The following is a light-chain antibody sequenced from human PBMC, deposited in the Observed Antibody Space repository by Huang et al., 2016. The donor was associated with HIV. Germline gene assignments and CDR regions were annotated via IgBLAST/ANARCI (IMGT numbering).Light chain of an antibody. Sequence: DIQMTQSPPSLSASVGDIVTITCRASQSISNYLSWYQQKPGKAPKFLISGASSLQSGVPSRFGGSGSGTDFTLTISSLQPEDFATYYCQQTYSTVFTFGPGTKVDIK. J-gene: IGKJ3*01. CDR1: QSISNY. V-gene: IGKV1-39*01. CDR3: QQTYSTVFT. CDR2: GAS.